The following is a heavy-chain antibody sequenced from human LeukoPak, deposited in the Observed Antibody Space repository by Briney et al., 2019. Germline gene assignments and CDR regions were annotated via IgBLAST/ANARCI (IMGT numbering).Heavy chain of an antibody. CDR3: AIKAISSSWYSLDY. CDR1: GGSISSSSFH. J-gene: IGHJ4*02. CDR2: IYYSGST. Sequence: PSETLSLTCTVSGGSISSSSFHWGWIRQPPGKGLEWIGSIYYSGSTYYNPSLKSRVTISVDTSKNQFSLKLSSVTAADTAVYYCAIKAISSSWYSLDYWGQGTLVTVSS. D-gene: IGHD6-13*01. V-gene: IGHV4-39*01.